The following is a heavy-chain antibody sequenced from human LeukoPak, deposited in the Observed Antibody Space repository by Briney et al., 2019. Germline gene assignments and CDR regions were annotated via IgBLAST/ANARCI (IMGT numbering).Heavy chain of an antibody. Sequence: PSETLSLTCTVSGGSISSGSYYWSWIRQPAGRGLEWIGRIYTSGSTNYNPSLKSRVTISVDTSKNQFSLKLSSVTAADTAVYYCARSGYYSFYYYMDVWGKGTTVTVSS. CDR1: GGSISSGSYY. CDR3: ARSGYYSFYYYMDV. CDR2: IYTSGST. D-gene: IGHD3-3*01. V-gene: IGHV4-61*02. J-gene: IGHJ6*03.